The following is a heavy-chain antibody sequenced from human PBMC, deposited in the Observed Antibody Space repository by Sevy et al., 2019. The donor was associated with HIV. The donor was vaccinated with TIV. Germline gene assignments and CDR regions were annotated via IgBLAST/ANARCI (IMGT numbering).Heavy chain of an antibody. CDR3: AKAGYSSSWWGIDY. CDR2: ISGSGGST. Sequence: GGSLRLSCAASGFTFSSYAMSWVRQAPGKGLEWVSAISGSGGSTYYADSVKGRFTISRDNSKNTLYLQMNSLRAEDTAVYYCAKAGYSSSWWGIDYWGQRTLVTVSS. J-gene: IGHJ4*02. V-gene: IGHV3-23*01. CDR1: GFTFSSYA. D-gene: IGHD6-13*01.